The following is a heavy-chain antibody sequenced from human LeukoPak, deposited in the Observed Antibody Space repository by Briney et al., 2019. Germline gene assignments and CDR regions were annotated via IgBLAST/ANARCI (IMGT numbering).Heavy chain of an antibody. Sequence: GASVTVSCKASGYTFTGYYMHWVRQAPGQGLEWMGWITPNSGGTNYAQKFQGRVTMTRDTSISTASLELRSLTSDDTAVYYCARLEGTGYRGGWFDPWGQGSLVTVSS. V-gene: IGHV1-2*02. CDR3: ARLEGTGYRGGWFDP. J-gene: IGHJ5*02. CDR2: ITPNSGGT. D-gene: IGHD3-9*01. CDR1: GYTFTGYY.